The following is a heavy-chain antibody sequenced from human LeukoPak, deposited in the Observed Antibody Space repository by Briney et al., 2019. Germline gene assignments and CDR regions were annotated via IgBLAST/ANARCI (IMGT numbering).Heavy chain of an antibody. CDR2: INHSGST. CDR1: GGSFSGYY. V-gene: IGHV4-34*01. D-gene: IGHD3-10*01. J-gene: IGHJ4*02. Sequence: SETLSLTCAVYGGSFSGYYWSWMRQPPGKGREWSGEINHSGSTNYNPSLKSRVTISVDTSKNQFSLKLSSVTAADTAVYYCARAVKRITMVRGVRYYFDYWGQGTLVTVSS. CDR3: ARAVKRITMVRGVRYYFDY.